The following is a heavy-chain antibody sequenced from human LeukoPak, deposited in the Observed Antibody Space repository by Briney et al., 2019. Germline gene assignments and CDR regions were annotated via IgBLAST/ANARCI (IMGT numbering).Heavy chain of an antibody. CDR2: IRYDGSNK. D-gene: IGHD6-6*01. CDR1: GFTFSSYG. Sequence: PGGSLRLSCAASGFTFSSYGMHWVRQAPGKGLEWVAFIRYDGSNKYYADSVKGRFTISRDNSKNTLYLQMNSLRAEDTAVYYCAKAPYSSSWNFDYWGQGTLVTVSS. CDR3: AKAPYSSSWNFDY. V-gene: IGHV3-30*02. J-gene: IGHJ4*02.